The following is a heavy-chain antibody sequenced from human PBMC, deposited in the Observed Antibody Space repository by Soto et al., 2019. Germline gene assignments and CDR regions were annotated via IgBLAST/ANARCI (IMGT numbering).Heavy chain of an antibody. J-gene: IGHJ6*03. V-gene: IGHV3-74*01. Sequence: EVQLVESGGGLVQPGGSLRLSCAASEFTFSGRSVHWVRQAPGKGLVWVSGIDKVGTDSTYADSVKGRFTSSRDSAENTVYLQMNSLRVEDTAVYYCARGWFGPDVWGKGTRVTVSS. D-gene: IGHD3-10*01. CDR2: IDKVGTDS. CDR3: ARGWFGPDV. CDR1: EFTFSGRS.